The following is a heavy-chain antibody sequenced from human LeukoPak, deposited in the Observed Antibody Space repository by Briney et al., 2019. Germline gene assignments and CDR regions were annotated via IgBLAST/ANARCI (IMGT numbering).Heavy chain of an antibody. D-gene: IGHD3-10*01. Sequence: SETLSLTCTVSGGSISSYYWSWIRQPAGKGLEWIGRIYTSGSTTYNPSLKSRVTMSVDTSKSQFSLNLMSVTAADTAVYYCARDSYGSGSYLRNWGQGTLVTVSS. CDR2: IYTSGST. CDR3: ARDSYGSGSYLRN. CDR1: GGSISSYY. V-gene: IGHV4-4*07. J-gene: IGHJ4*02.